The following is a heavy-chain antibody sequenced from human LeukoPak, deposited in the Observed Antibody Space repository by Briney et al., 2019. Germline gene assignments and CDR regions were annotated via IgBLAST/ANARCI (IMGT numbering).Heavy chain of an antibody. V-gene: IGHV1-69*04. D-gene: IGHD2-2*01. J-gene: IGHJ6*02. CDR3: AIGYCSNTSCSYMDG. Sequence: SVKVSCKASGGTFSSYAISSMRQAPGQGLEWMGRIIPILGIANYAQKFQGGVTITADKSTSTAYMELSSLRSEDTAVYYCAIGYCSNTSCSYMDGRGQGTTVTVSS. CDR2: IIPILGIA. CDR1: GGTFSSYA.